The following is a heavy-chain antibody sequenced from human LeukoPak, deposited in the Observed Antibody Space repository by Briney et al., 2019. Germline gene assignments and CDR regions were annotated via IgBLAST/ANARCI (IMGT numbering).Heavy chain of an antibody. CDR3: ARVKGDYGDYGTNWFDP. J-gene: IGHJ5*02. V-gene: IGHV4-59*01. D-gene: IGHD4-17*01. CDR1: GGSFSGYY. Sequence: SETLSLTCAVYGGSFSGYYWSWIRQPPGKGLEWIGYIYYSGSTNYNPSLKSRVTISVDTSKNQFSLKLSSVTAADTAVYYCARVKGDYGDYGTNWFDPWGQGTLVTVSS. CDR2: IYYSGST.